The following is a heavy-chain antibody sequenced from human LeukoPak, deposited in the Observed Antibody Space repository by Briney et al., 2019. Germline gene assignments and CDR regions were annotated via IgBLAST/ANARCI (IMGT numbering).Heavy chain of an antibody. CDR2: INPNSGGT. Sequence: ASVKVSCTASGYTFTGYYMHWVRQAPGQGLEWMGWINPNSGGTNYAQKFQGWVTMTRDTSISTAYMELSSLRSEDTAVYYCARQSGGYSGYDSDYWGQGTLVTVSS. V-gene: IGHV1-2*04. CDR1: GYTFTGYY. CDR3: ARQSGGYSGYDSDY. D-gene: IGHD5-12*01. J-gene: IGHJ4*02.